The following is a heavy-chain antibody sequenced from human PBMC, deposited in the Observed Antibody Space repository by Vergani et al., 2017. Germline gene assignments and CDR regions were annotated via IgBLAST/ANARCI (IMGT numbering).Heavy chain of an antibody. CDR1: GFTFTYHG. CDR3: ARQLRTARSGILHAFEY. V-gene: IGHV3-64*01. Sequence: EVNLVESGGGLVHPGGSLRLACATSGFTFTYHGMYWVRQGPGKGLEFVSGIGNYGGSIQYGNSVKGRFIISRDNSKRTVFLQMGSLTTEDTGVYYCARQLRTARSGILHAFEYWGQGTLVTVSS. D-gene: IGHD1-1*01. CDR2: IGNYGGSI. J-gene: IGHJ4*02.